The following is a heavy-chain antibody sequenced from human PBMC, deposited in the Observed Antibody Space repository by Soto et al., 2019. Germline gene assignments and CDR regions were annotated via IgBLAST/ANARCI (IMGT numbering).Heavy chain of an antibody. CDR1: GGTFSSYT. Sequence: QVQLVQSGAEVKKPGSSVKVSCKASGGTFSSYTISWVRQAPGQGLEWMGRIIPILGIANYAQKFQGRVTITADKSTSTAYMERSSLRSEDTAVYYCARRGGTYYYYGMDVWGQGTTVTVSS. J-gene: IGHJ6*02. V-gene: IGHV1-69*02. CDR2: IIPILGIA. CDR3: ARRGGTYYYYGMDV.